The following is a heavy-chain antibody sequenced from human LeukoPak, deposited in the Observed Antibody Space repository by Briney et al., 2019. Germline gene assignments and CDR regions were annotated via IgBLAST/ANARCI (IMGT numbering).Heavy chain of an antibody. D-gene: IGHD3-10*01. Sequence: GESLKISCKASGYSFPKYWITWVRQMPGKGLEWMGMIYPDDSDTRYSPSFQGQVTISVDKSISTAYLQWGSLKVSDTSMYYCARLGDLGSGTYRRREIDYWAQGSLVTVSS. J-gene: IGHJ4*02. CDR2: IYPDDSDT. CDR3: ARLGDLGSGTYRRREIDY. CDR1: GYSFPKYW. V-gene: IGHV5-51*01.